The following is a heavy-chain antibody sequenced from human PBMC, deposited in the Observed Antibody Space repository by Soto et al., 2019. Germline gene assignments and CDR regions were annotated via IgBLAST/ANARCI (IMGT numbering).Heavy chain of an antibody. V-gene: IGHV1-69*04. CDR2: IIPILGIA. CDR1: GGTFSSYT. J-gene: IGHJ5*02. Sequence: SVKVSCKASGGTFSSYTISWVRQAPGQGLEWMGRIIPILGIANYAQKFQGRVTITADKSMSTAYTELSSLRSEDTAVYYCARDRPGTTFNWFDPWGQGTLVTVSS. CDR3: ARDRPGTTFNWFDP. D-gene: IGHD1-1*01.